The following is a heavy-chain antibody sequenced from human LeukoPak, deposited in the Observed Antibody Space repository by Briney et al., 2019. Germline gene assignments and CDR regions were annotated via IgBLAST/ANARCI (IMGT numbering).Heavy chain of an antibody. V-gene: IGHV3-43*02. CDR2: ISGDGGST. J-gene: IGHJ4*02. D-gene: IGHD3-22*01. Sequence: GGSLRLSCAASGFISDDYAMHWVRQAPGKGLEWVSLISGDGGSTYYADSVKGRFTISRDDSKNSLYLQMNSLRTEDTALYYCAKDRDGGYYDSSGYPDYWGQGTLVTVSS. CDR1: GFISDDYA. CDR3: AKDRDGGYYDSSGYPDY.